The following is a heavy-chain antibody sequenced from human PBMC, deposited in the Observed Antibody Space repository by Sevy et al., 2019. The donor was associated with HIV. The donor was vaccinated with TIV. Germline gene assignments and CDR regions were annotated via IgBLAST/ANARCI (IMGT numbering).Heavy chain of an antibody. CDR3: VAANTWEDY. CDR1: GFTFSSYW. V-gene: IGHV3-74*01. J-gene: IGHJ4*01. D-gene: IGHD1-26*01. Sequence: GGSLRLSCSASGFTFSSYWMHWVRQAPGKGLVWVSGVNSDGSSTNYADSVKGRFTTSRDSAKSTLYLQMNSLRAEDTAVYFCVAANTWEDYWGHGTLVTVSS. CDR2: VNSDGSST.